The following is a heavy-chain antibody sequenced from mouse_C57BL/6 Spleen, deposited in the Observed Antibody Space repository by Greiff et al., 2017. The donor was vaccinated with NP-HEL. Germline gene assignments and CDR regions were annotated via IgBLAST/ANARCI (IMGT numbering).Heavy chain of an antibody. CDR2: IYPRSGNT. Sequence: VQLQQSGAELARPGASVKLSCKASGYTFTSYGISWVKQRPGQGLEWIGEIYPRSGNTYYNEKFKGKATLTADKSSSTAYMELRSLTSEDSAVYFCARFDDYYAMDYWGQGTSVTVSS. V-gene: IGHV1-81*01. CDR3: ARFDDYYAMDY. CDR1: GYTFTSYG. J-gene: IGHJ4*01.